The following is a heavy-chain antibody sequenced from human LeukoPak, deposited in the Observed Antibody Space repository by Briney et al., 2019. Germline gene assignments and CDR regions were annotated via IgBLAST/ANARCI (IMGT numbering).Heavy chain of an antibody. D-gene: IGHD3-10*01. V-gene: IGHV3-74*01. CDR1: GFSFSSYW. CDR3: ARGRGSGSSDY. CDR2: INSDGSST. J-gene: IGHJ4*02. Sequence: GGSLRLSCAASGFSFSSYWMHWVRQVPGKRLVWVSRINSDGSSTIYADSVKGRFTISRDNAKNTLYLQMNSLRAEDTAVYYCARGRGSGSSDYWGQGTLVTVSP.